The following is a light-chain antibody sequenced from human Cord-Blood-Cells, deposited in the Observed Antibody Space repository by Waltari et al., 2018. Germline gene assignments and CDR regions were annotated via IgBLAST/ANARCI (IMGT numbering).Light chain of an antibody. Sequence: EIVLTQSPGTLSLSPGERATLSCRASQSVSSSYLAWYQQKPGQAPRLLIYGAASRANGIPDRFSGSGSGTDFTLTISRLEPEDFAVYYCQQYGSSLTWTFGQGTKVEIK. V-gene: IGKV3-20*01. J-gene: IGKJ1*01. CDR2: GAA. CDR3: QQYGSSLTWT. CDR1: QSVSSSY.